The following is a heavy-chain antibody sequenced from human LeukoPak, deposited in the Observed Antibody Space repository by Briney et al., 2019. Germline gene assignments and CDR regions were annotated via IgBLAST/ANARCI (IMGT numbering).Heavy chain of an antibody. CDR2: IYPGDSDP. Sequence: GESLKISCKGSGYSFTSYWIGWVRQMPGKGLEWMGIIYPGDSDPRYSPSFQGQVTISADKSISTAYLQWSSLKASDTAMYYCARRLRYCSGGSCYSQAFDIWGQGTMVTVSS. J-gene: IGHJ3*02. CDR1: GYSFTSYW. CDR3: ARRLRYCSGGSCYSQAFDI. D-gene: IGHD2-15*01. V-gene: IGHV5-51*01.